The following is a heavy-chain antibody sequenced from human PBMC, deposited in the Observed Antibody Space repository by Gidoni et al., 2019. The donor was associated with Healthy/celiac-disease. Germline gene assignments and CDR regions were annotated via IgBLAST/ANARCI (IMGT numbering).Heavy chain of an antibody. Sequence: EVQLLESGGGLVQPGGSLRLSCAASGFPFSSYAMSWVRQAPGKGLEWASAISGSGGSTYYADSVKSRFTISRDNSKNTLYLQMNSLRAEDTAVYYCAKIVQYGDYDGDYFDYWGQGTLVTVSS. CDR3: AKIVQYGDYDGDYFDY. D-gene: IGHD4-17*01. V-gene: IGHV3-23*01. CDR2: ISGSGGST. J-gene: IGHJ4*02. CDR1: GFPFSSYA.